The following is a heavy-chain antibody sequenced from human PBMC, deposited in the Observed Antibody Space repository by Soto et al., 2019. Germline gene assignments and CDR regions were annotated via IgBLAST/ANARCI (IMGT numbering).Heavy chain of an antibody. CDR3: AKRNSIGLRSYFDRFDP. V-gene: IGHV3-23*01. CDR2: ISGSGGST. Sequence: GGSLSLSCSASGFTFSSYAMILVRQAPGKGLEWVSAISGSGGSTYYADSVKGRFTISRDNSENTLYLQMNSLRAEDTAVYYCAKRNSIGLRSYFDRFDPWGQGTLVTVSS. J-gene: IGHJ5*02. CDR1: GFTFSSYA. D-gene: IGHD1-26*01.